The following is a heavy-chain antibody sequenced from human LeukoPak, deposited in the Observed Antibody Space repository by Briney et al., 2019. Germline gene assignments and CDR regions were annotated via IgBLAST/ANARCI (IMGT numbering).Heavy chain of an antibody. D-gene: IGHD3-10*01. CDR2: IYTSGST. CDR3: ARDFKLAVRGVYWFDP. CDR1: GGSLSSYY. Sequence: SETLSLTCTVSGGSLSSYYWSWIRQPAGKGPEWIGRIYTSGSTNYNPSLKSRSTKSVDTAKTQFSLKLSSVTAADTAVYYCARDFKLAVRGVYWFDPWGQGTLVTVSS. J-gene: IGHJ5*02. V-gene: IGHV4-4*07.